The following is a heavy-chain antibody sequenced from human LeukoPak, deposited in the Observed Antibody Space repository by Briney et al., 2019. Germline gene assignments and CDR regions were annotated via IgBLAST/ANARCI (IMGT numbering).Heavy chain of an antibody. V-gene: IGHV4-34*01. CDR3: ARGLGDDFWSGYYNGYYYMDV. CDR1: GGSFSGYY. Sequence: SETLSLTCAVYGGSFSGYYWSWIRQPPGKGLEWIGEINHSGSTNYNPSLKSRVTISVDTSENQFSLKLSSVAAADTAVYYCARGLGDDFWSGYYNGYYYMDVWGKGTTVTVSS. CDR2: INHSGST. J-gene: IGHJ6*03. D-gene: IGHD3-3*01.